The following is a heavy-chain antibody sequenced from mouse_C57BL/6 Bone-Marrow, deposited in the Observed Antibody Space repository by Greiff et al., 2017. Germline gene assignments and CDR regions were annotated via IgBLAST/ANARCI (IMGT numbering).Heavy chain of an antibody. CDR2: IDPSDSYT. Sequence: QVQLLQSGAELVMPGASVKLSCKASGYTFTSYWMHWVKQRPGQGLEWIGEIDPSDSYTNYNQKFKGKSTLTVDKSSSTAYMQLSSLTSEDSAVYYCAREGYSNYEMDYWGQGTSVTVSS. CDR1: GYTFTSYW. V-gene: IGHV1-69*01. J-gene: IGHJ4*01. CDR3: AREGYSNYEMDY. D-gene: IGHD2-5*01.